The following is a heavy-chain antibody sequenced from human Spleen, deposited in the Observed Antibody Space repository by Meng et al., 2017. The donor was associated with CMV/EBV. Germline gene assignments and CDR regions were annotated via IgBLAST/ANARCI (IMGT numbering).Heavy chain of an antibody. CDR2: INPYSGDT. J-gene: IGHJ4*02. D-gene: IGHD3-10*01. V-gene: IGHV1-2*02. CDR3: ARGDGEPTDY. Sequence: SCKASGYTFTGYFLHWVRQAPGQGLESMGWINPYSGDTNYAQKFQGRVTMTRDTSITTVYMELNSLRSDDTAVYYCARGDGEPTDYWGQGTLVTVSS. CDR1: GYTFTGYF.